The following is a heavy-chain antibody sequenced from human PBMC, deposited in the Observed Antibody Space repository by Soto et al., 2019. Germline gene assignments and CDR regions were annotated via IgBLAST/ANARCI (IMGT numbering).Heavy chain of an antibody. V-gene: IGHV1-8*01. J-gene: IGHJ4*02. CDR3: ARGRGYCSGGSRPYYFDY. D-gene: IGHD2-15*01. Sequence: QVQLVQSGAEVMKPGASVRVSCKASGYTFTSYDINWVRQATGQGLEWMGWMNPNSGNTGSAQKFQGRVTMTRNTSIRTAYMELSSLRSEDTAVYYCARGRGYCSGGSRPYYFDYWGQGTLVTVSS. CDR2: MNPNSGNT. CDR1: GYTFTSYD.